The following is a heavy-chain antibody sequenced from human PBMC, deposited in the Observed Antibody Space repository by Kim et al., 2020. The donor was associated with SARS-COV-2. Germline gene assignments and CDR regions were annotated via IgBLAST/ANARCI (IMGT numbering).Heavy chain of an antibody. Sequence: SVKVSCKASGGTFSSYAISWVRQAPGQGLEWMGGIIPIFGTANYAQKFQGRVTITADESTSTAYMELSSLRSEDTAVYYCARGWALGLTGDRDGFDYRGQGTLVTVSS. CDR3: ARGWALGLTGDRDGFDY. CDR1: GGTFSSYA. CDR2: IIPIFGTA. J-gene: IGHJ4*02. D-gene: IGHD7-27*01. V-gene: IGHV1-69*13.